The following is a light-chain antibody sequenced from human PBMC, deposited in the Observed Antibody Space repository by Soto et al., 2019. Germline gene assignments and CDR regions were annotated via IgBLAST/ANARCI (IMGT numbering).Light chain of an antibody. Sequence: EIVITQSPSTLSFSPWEIATLSCRASQSVSSNLAWYQQKPGQAPSLLIYGASTRATGTPARFSGSGSGTEFTLTISSLQSEDFAVYYCQQYIRWPLTFGGGTKVDIK. V-gene: IGKV3-15*01. CDR1: QSVSSN. CDR3: QQYIRWPLT. J-gene: IGKJ4*01. CDR2: GAS.